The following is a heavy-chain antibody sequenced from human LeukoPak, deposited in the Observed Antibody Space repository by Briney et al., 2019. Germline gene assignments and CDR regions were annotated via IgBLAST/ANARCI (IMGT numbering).Heavy chain of an antibody. CDR2: IYYSGTT. D-gene: IGHD3-10*01. J-gene: IGHJ4*02. V-gene: IGHV4-59*01. CDR3: ARGSSGVRGVPSLDY. CDR1: GGSISSYY. Sequence: PSETLSLTCTVSGGSISSYYWSWMRQPPGKGLEWIGYIYYSGTTNYNPSLKSRVTISVDTSKNQFSLKLSSVTAADTAVYYCARGSSGVRGVPSLDYWGQGTLVTVSS.